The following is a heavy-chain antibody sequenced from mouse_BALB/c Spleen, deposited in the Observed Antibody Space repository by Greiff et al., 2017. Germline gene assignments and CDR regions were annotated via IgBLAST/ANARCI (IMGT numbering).Heavy chain of an antibody. J-gene: IGHJ1*01. CDR1: GFSLTGYG. CDR3: ARDHYGSSSYWYFDV. Sequence: QVQLQQSGPGLVAPSQSLSITCTVSGFSLTGYGVNWVRQPPGKGLEWLGMIWGDGSTDYNSALKSRLSISKDNSKSQVFLKMNSLQTDDTARYYCARDHYGSSSYWYFDVWGAGTTVTVSS. CDR2: IWGDGST. D-gene: IGHD1-1*01. V-gene: IGHV2-6-7*01.